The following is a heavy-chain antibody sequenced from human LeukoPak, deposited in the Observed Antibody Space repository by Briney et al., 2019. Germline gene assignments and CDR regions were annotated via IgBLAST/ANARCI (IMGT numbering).Heavy chain of an antibody. CDR3: AKLRSTGGFYSGMDV. V-gene: IGHV3-23*01. J-gene: IGHJ6*02. D-gene: IGHD3-10*01. CDR2: IGSSGCSI. Sequence: GGSLRLSCAASGFXFSSYAMSWVRQAPGKGLEWVSGIGSSGCSIYYADPVKGRFTISRDNSKNTLDLQMNSLRAEDTAVYYCAKLRSTGGFYSGMDVWAQGTTVTVSS. CDR1: GFXFSSYA.